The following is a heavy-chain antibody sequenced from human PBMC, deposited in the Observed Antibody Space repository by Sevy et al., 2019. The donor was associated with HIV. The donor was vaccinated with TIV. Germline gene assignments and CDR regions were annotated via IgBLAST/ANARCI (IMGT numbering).Heavy chain of an antibody. D-gene: IGHD2-2*01. Sequence: ASVKVSRKASGYTFTSYDINWVRQATGQGLEWMGWMNPNSGNTGYAQKFQGRVTMTRNTSISTAYMELSSLRSEDTAVYYCARAGVYCSSTSCYAYYGMDVWGQGTTVTVSS. CDR2: MNPNSGNT. CDR1: GYTFTSYD. CDR3: ARAGVYCSSTSCYAYYGMDV. J-gene: IGHJ6*02. V-gene: IGHV1-8*01.